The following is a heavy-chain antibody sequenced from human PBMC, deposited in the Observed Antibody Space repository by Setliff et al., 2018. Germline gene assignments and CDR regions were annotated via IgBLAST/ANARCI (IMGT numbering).Heavy chain of an antibody. Sequence: GSLRLSCAASGFTFSAHYMDWLRQAPGKGLEWVGRIRNKDNSYTTEYAASVKGRFTIARDDSKRIAYLRMNSLKTEDTAVYYCTTGSVCVGDCYSGRLNYWGQGTLVTVS. V-gene: IGHV3-72*01. D-gene: IGHD2-21*02. CDR1: GFTFSAHY. CDR3: TTGSVCVGDCYSGRLNY. CDR2: IRNKDNSYTT. J-gene: IGHJ4*02.